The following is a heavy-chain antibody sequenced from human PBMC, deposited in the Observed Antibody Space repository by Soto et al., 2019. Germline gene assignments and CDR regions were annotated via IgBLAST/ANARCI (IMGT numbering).Heavy chain of an antibody. CDR2: SYYSGST. CDR3: ERDRGRLISYYYGMDV. Sequence: SETLSLTCTVSGGSISSYYWSWIRQPPGKGLEWIGYSYYSGSTNYNPSLKSGVTISVDTSKNQFSLKLSSVTAADTAVYYCERDRGRLISYYYGMDVWGQGTTVTVSS. CDR1: GGSISSYY. J-gene: IGHJ6*02. D-gene: IGHD3-10*01. V-gene: IGHV4-59*01.